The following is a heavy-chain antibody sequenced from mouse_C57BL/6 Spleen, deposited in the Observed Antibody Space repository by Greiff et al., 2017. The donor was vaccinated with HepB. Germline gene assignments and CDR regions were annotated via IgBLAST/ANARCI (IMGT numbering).Heavy chain of an antibody. CDR3: ARSGRSSGLNYAMYY. D-gene: IGHD3-1*01. J-gene: IGHJ4*01. CDR1: GYTFTNYW. V-gene: IGHV1-63*01. Sequence: VQLQQSGAELVRPGTSVKMSCKASGYTFTNYWIGWAKPRPGHGLEWIGDIYPGGGYTNYNEKFKGKATLTADKSSSTAYMQFSSLTSEDSAIYYCARSGRSSGLNYAMYYWGQGTSVTFSS. CDR2: IYPGGGYT.